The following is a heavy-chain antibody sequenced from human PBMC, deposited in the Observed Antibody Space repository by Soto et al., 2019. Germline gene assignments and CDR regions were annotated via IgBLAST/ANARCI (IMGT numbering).Heavy chain of an antibody. J-gene: IGHJ6*02. CDR3: AREWDSSSLYYYYYYGMDV. CDR1: GYTFTSYG. Sequence: ASVKVSCKASGYTFTSYGISWVRQAPGQGLELMGWISAYNGNTNYAQKLQGRVTMTTDTSTSTAYMELRSLRSDDTAVYYCAREWDSSSLYYYYYYGMDVWGQGTTVTVSS. D-gene: IGHD6-6*01. V-gene: IGHV1-18*04. CDR2: ISAYNGNT.